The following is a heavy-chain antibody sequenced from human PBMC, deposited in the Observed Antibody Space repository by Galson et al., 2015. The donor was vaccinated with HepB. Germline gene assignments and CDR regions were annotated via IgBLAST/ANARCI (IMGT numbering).Heavy chain of an antibody. CDR2: ISAGGGSR. D-gene: IGHD3-3*01. V-gene: IGHV3-23*01. Sequence: SLRLSCAASGFTFGSYAMTWVRQAPGEGLEWDSGISAGGGSRYYADSVKGRFTVSRDNAKNSVYLQMNILRAEDTAVYYCARDFQGISTDYWGHGSLVTVSS. CDR3: ARDFQGISTDY. CDR1: GFTFGSYA. J-gene: IGHJ4*01.